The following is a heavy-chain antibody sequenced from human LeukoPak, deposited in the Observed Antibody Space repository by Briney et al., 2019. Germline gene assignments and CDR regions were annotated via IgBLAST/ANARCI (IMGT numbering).Heavy chain of an antibody. CDR1: GFTFDDYA. V-gene: IGHV3-9*01. CDR3: AKAGRGSSWYRVDY. D-gene: IGHD6-13*01. Sequence: PGGSLRLSCAASGFTFDDYAMHWVRQAPGKGLEWVSGISWNSGSIGYADSVKGRFTISRDNAKNSLYLQMNSLRAEDTALYYCAKAGRGSSWYRVDYWGQGTLVTVSS. J-gene: IGHJ4*02. CDR2: ISWNSGSI.